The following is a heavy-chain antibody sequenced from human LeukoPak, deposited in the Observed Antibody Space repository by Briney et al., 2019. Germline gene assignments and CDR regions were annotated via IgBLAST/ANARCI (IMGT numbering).Heavy chain of an antibody. V-gene: IGHV5-51*01. Sequence: PGESLKISCKGSGYTFDTYWIGWVRPMPGKGLEWMGIIYPGDSDTKYRPSFQGQVTFSVDKSTTTAYLHWSSLKASDTAMYFCVRRRVLPVAPDAFDIWGQGTMVTVSS. CDR2: IYPGDSDT. D-gene: IGHD2-8*02. J-gene: IGHJ3*02. CDR3: VRRRVLPVAPDAFDI. CDR1: GYTFDTYW.